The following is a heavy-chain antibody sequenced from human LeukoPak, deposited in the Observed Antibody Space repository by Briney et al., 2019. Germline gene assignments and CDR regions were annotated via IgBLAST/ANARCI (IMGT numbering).Heavy chain of an antibody. Sequence: ETLSLTCAVYGGSFSGYYWSWVRQAPGKGLEWVTNIKQDGSEKYYVDSVKGRFTISRDNAKNSLYLQMNSLRAEDTAVYYCARDDYGDYLDYWGQGTLVTVSS. J-gene: IGHJ4*02. CDR2: IKQDGSEK. CDR1: GGSFSGYY. D-gene: IGHD4-17*01. CDR3: ARDDYGDYLDY. V-gene: IGHV3-7*01.